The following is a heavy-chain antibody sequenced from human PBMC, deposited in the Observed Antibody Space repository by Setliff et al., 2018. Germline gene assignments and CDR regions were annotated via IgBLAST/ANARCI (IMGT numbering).Heavy chain of an antibody. V-gene: IGHV1-18*01. D-gene: IGHD3-22*01. CDR2: ANNNNFNT. J-gene: IGHJ4*02. Sequence: GASVKVSCKSSGYIFSDYGITWVRQAPGQGLEWMGWANNNNFNTNYAQKFQGRVTMTIDTSTDTVYMELRSLKSDDTALYYCARINFYVSSGYYYAPDYWGQGTRVTVSS. CDR1: GYIFSDYG. CDR3: ARINFYVSSGYYYAPDY.